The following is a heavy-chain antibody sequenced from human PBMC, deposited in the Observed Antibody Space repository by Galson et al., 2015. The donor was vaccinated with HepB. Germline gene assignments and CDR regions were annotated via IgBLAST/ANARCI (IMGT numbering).Heavy chain of an antibody. J-gene: IGHJ4*02. CDR1: GYTFTSYD. CDR3: ARRELGYCSGGSCYPYYFDY. V-gene: IGHV1-8*01. CDR2: MNPNSGNT. D-gene: IGHD2-15*01. Sequence: SVKVSCKASGYTFTSYDINWVRQATGQGLEWMGWMNPNSGNTGYAQKFQGRVTMIRNTSISTAYMELSSLRSEDTAVYYCARRELGYCSGGSCYPYYFDYWGQGTLVTVSS.